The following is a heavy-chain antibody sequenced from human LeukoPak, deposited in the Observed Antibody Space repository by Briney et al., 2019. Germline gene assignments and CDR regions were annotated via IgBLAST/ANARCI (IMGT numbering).Heavy chain of an antibody. V-gene: IGHV1-2*02. J-gene: IGHJ6*03. CDR1: GYTFTGYY. CDR3: ASGPSSYYYYYMDV. Sequence: ASVKVSCKTSGYTFTGYYMHWVRQAPGQGLEWMGWINPNSGGTNYAQKFQGRVTMTRDTSISTAYMELSRLRPDDTAVYYCASGPSSYYYYYMDVWGKGTTVTVSS. CDR2: INPNSGGT.